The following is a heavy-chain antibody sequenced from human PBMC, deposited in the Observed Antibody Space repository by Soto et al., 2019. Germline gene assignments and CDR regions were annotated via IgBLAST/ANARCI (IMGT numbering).Heavy chain of an antibody. V-gene: IGHV3-53*01. J-gene: IGHJ4*02. D-gene: IGHD1-7*01. CDR2: IYSDGST. CDR3: ATISRTTGEDY. CDR1: GFSVSNYH. Sequence: GGSLRLSCAASGFSVSNYHMNWVRQAPGKGLQWVSIIYSDGSTYYADSVKGRFTISRDNSKNTLYLQMNSLRAEDTAVYYCATISRTTGEDYWGQGALVTVSS.